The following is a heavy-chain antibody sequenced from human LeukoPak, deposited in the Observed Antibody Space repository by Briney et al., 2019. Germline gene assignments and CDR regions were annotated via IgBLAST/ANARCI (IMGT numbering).Heavy chain of an antibody. Sequence: GGSLRLSCAASGFTFSIYSMGSVRQAPGKGLEWVPSISSSSSYIYYADSVEGRFTISRDNAKNSLFLQMNSLRAEDTAVYYCARGLDDFGAPTRFDPWGQGTLVTVSS. D-gene: IGHD4-17*01. CDR3: ARGLDDFGAPTRFDP. CDR1: GFTFSIYS. J-gene: IGHJ5*02. V-gene: IGHV3-21*01. CDR2: ISSSSSYI.